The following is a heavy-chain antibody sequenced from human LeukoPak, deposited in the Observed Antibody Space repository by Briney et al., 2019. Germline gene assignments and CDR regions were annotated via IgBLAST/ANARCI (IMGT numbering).Heavy chain of an antibody. D-gene: IGHD2-2*01. Sequence: PGGSLRLSCAAPGFTFSSYGMHWVRQAPGKGLEWVAFIRYDGSNKYYADAVKGRFTISRDNSKNTLYLQMNSLRAEDTAVYYCAKDIVVVQNGDYWGQGTLVTVSS. CDR3: AKDIVVVQNGDY. CDR2: IRYDGSNK. J-gene: IGHJ4*02. V-gene: IGHV3-30*02. CDR1: GFTFSSYG.